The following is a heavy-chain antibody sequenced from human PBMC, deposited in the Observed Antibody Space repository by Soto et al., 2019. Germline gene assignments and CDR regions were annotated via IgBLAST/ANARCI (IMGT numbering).Heavy chain of an antibody. CDR3: ARDGGTSIAKFDY. CDR2: ISYDGSNK. CDR1: GFTFSSYA. J-gene: IGHJ4*02. Sequence: QVQLVESGGGVVQPGRSLRLSCAASGFTFSSYAMHWVRQAPGKGLEWVAVISYDGSNKYYADSVKGRFTISRDNSKNTLYLQMNSLRAEDTAVYYCARDGGTSIAKFDYWGQGTLVTVSS. V-gene: IGHV3-30-3*01. D-gene: IGHD6-6*01.